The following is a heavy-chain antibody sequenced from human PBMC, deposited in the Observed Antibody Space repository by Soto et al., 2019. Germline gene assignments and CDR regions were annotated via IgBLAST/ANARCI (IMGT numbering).Heavy chain of an antibody. CDR2: ISYDGSNK. V-gene: IGHV3-30*18. CDR1: GFTFSSYG. D-gene: IGHD6-19*01. J-gene: IGHJ4*02. CDR3: AKDTIAVAPIFDY. Sequence: QVQLVESGGGVVQPGRSLRLSCAASGFTFSSYGMHWVRQAPGKGLEWVAVISYDGSNKYYADSVKGRFTISRDNSKNTLYLQMNSLRAEDTAVYYCAKDTIAVAPIFDYWGQGTLVTVSS.